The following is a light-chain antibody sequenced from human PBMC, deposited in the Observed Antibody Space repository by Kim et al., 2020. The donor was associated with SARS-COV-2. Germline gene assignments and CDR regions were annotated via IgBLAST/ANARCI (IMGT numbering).Light chain of an antibody. Sequence: GQSITISCTGTSSDVGAYNYVSWFQQHPDKAPKLMIYDVTNRPSGISNRFSGSKSGNTASLAISGLQAEDEADYYCSSYTSSGTYVFGTGTKVTVL. CDR3: SSYTSSGTYV. V-gene: IGLV2-14*04. J-gene: IGLJ1*01. CDR2: DVT. CDR1: SSDVGAYNY.